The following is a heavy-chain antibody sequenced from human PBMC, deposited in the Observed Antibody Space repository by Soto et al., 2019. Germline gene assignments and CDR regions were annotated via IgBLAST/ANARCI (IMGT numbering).Heavy chain of an antibody. D-gene: IGHD6-19*01. CDR1: GFTFSSYS. CDR3: ATGTLGVWLILYYFDY. V-gene: IGHV3-48*01. J-gene: IGHJ4*02. Sequence: EVQLVESGGGLVQPGGSLRLSCAASGFTFSSYSMNWVRQAPGKGLEWVSYISSSSSTIEYADSVKGRFTISRDNAKNSLYLQMNSLRAEDTAVYYCATGTLGVWLILYYFDYWGQGTLVPVAS. CDR2: ISSSSSTI.